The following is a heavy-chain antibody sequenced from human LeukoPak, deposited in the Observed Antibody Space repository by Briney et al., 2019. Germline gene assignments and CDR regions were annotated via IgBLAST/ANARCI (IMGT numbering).Heavy chain of an antibody. CDR1: GGSISSYY. CDR2: ISYSGNT. J-gene: IGHJ6*02. V-gene: IGHV4-59*01. Sequence: PSETLSLTCTVSGGSISSYYWSWIGQPPRKGLEWIGYISYSGNTNYNPSLKSRVTISVDTSKNQFSLKLTSVTAADTAVYYCARDRIGYFYGMDVWGQGTTVTVSS. CDR3: ARDRIGYFYGMDV.